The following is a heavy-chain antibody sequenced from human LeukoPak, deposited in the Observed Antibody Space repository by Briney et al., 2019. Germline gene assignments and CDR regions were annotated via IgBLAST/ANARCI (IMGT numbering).Heavy chain of an antibody. CDR3: ARVLYGSRVNVIDS. Sequence: PGGSLTLSCAASEFTFSNYWINWVRQAPGKGLEWGANMNEYGSEKYYVDSVRGRFTISRDNAENSLFLHMNSLRVEDTAVYRCARVLYGSRVNVIDSWGPGTLVTVSS. CDR2: MNEYGSEK. J-gene: IGHJ4*02. CDR1: EFTFSNYW. D-gene: IGHD2-2*01. V-gene: IGHV3-7*01.